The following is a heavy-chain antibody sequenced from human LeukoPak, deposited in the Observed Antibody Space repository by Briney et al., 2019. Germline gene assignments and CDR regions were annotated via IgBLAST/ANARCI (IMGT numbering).Heavy chain of an antibody. CDR1: GGSISSYY. D-gene: IGHD3-10*01. J-gene: IGHJ5*02. Sequence: SETLSLPCTVSGGSISSYYWSWIRQPPGKGLEWIGYIYYSGSTNYNPSLKSRVTISVDTSKNQFSLKLSSVTAADTAVYYCARSYSTITMVRGFDPWGQGTLVTVSS. CDR2: IYYSGST. CDR3: ARSYSTITMVRGFDP. V-gene: IGHV4-59*01.